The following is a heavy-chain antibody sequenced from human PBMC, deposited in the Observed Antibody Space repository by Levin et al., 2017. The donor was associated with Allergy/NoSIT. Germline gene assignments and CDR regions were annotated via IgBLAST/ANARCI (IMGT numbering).Heavy chain of an antibody. V-gene: IGHV4-61*01. Sequence: SETLSLTCTVSGGSVSSGSYYWSWIRQPPGKGLEWIGYIYYSGSTNYNPSLKSRVTISVDASKNQFSLKLSSVTAADTAVYYCARDYSSSSYYYYGMDVWGQGTTVTVSS. D-gene: IGHD6-13*01. CDR2: IYYSGST. J-gene: IGHJ6*02. CDR1: GGSVSSGSYY. CDR3: ARDYSSSSYYYYGMDV.